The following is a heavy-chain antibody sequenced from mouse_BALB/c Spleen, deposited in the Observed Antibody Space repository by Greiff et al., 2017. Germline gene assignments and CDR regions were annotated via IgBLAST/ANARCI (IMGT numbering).Heavy chain of an antibody. CDR1: GYSITSDYA. CDR2: ISYSGST. CDR3: ASHYDGYYYFDY. V-gene: IGHV3-2*02. Sequence: EVKLMESGPGLVKPSQSLSLTCTVTGYSITSDYAWNWIRQFPGNKLEWMGYISYSGSTSYNPSLKSRISITRDTSKNQFFLQLNSVTTEDTATYYCASHYDGYYYFDYWGQGTTLTVSS. D-gene: IGHD2-3*01. J-gene: IGHJ2*01.